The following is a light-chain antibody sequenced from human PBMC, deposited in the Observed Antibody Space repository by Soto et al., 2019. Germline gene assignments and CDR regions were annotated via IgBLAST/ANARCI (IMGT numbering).Light chain of an antibody. V-gene: IGKV1-9*01. J-gene: IGKJ1*01. CDR2: AAS. CDR1: QVISTS. CDR3: QKYDSAPT. Sequence: DIPCPQSRSFPSPPGGQGAAITCRASQVISTSLAWYQVKPGKAPKLLIYAASTLESGVPSRFSATVSGTDFTLTISSLQPEDVASYYCQKYDSAPTFGPGTKVDIK.